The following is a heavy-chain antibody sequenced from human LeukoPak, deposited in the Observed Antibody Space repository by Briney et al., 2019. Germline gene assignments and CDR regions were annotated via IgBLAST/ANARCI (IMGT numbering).Heavy chain of an antibody. Sequence: GGSLRLSCAASGFTFSSYWMSWVRQAPGKGLEWVANIKQDGSEKYYVDSVKGRFTISRGNAKNSLYLQMNSLRAEDTAVYYCAKEGVGSTATFFDYWGQGILVTVSS. V-gene: IGHV3-7*01. CDR3: AKEGVGSTATFFDY. D-gene: IGHD1-1*01. CDR1: GFTFSSYW. J-gene: IGHJ4*02. CDR2: IKQDGSEK.